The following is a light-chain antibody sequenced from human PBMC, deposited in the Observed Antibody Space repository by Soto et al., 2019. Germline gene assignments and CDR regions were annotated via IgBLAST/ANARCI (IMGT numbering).Light chain of an antibody. V-gene: IGKV1-5*01. CDR3: QLYETLSGT. CDR2: DAS. J-gene: IGKJ1*01. CDR1: QSVSGW. Sequence: DIQMTQSPSTLSASVGDTVTVTCRASQSVSGWLAWYQQKPGEAPKLLIYDASALPRGVPSRFSCSGSGTKFTLTIACLQPDDFATYYGQLYETLSGTFGPGNKVEI.